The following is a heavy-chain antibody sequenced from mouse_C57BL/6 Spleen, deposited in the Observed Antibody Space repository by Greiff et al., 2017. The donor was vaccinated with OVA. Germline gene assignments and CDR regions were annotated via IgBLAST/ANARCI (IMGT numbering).Heavy chain of an antibody. CDR1: GYTFTSYW. CDR3: DGRGGTAQATNAMDY. J-gene: IGHJ4*01. D-gene: IGHD3-2*02. Sequence: QVQLQQPGAELVKPGASVKLSCKASGYTFTSYWMQWVKQRPGQGLEWIGGIDPADSYTNYNQKFKGKATLTVDTSSSTAYMQLSSLTSEDSAVYYCDGRGGTAQATNAMDYWGQGTSVTVSS. V-gene: IGHV1-50*01. CDR2: IDPADSYT.